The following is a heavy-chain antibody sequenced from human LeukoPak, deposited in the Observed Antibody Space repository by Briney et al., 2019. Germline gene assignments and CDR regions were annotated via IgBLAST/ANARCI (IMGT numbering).Heavy chain of an antibody. V-gene: IGHV3-21*01. CDR1: GFTFSSYS. J-gene: IGHJ4*02. D-gene: IGHD7-27*01. Sequence: PGGSLRLSCAASGFTFSSYSMNWVRQAPGKGLEWVSSISSSSSYIYYADSVKGRFTISRDNAKNSVYLQMDSLRDEDTAVYYCARDLNWAFDYWGQGTLVTVSS. CDR2: ISSSSSYI. CDR3: ARDLNWAFDY.